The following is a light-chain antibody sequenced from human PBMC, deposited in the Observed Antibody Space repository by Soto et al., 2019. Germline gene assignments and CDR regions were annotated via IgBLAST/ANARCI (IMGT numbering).Light chain of an antibody. CDR3: QQYGSAPQT. V-gene: IGKV3-20*01. Sequence: EIVLTQSPGTLSLSPGERATLSCRASQSVISSYLAWYQQKPGQAPRLLLYGASSRATGIPDRFSGSGSGTDFTLTISRLEPEDFAVYYGQQYGSAPQTFGQGTKVEIK. CDR1: QSVISSY. CDR2: GAS. J-gene: IGKJ1*01.